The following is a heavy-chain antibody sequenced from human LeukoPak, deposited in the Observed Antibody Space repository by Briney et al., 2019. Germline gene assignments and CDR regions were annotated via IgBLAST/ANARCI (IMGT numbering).Heavy chain of an antibody. CDR1: GGSVSTGSYY. CDR2: MYYSGAT. V-gene: IGHV4-39*07. CDR3: ARSVYSGYDSLYFDY. D-gene: IGHD5-12*01. Sequence: SETLSLTCTVSGGSVSTGSYYWSWIRQPPGEGLEWIGTMYYSGATYYNPPLKSRVTISVDTSKNQFSLKLNSVTAADTAVYYCARSVYSGYDSLYFDYWGQGTLVTVSS. J-gene: IGHJ4*02.